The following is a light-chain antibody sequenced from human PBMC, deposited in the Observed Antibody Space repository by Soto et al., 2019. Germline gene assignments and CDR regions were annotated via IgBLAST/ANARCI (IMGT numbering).Light chain of an antibody. V-gene: IGLV2-14*03. CDR2: DVT. CDR1: SSDVGNNNY. CDR3: SSYTSSSTLYV. J-gene: IGLJ1*01. Sequence: QSVLTQPASVSGSPGQSITISCTGTSSDVGNNNYVSWYQQHPGKAPKLMIYDVTRRPSGISNRFSGSKSGNTASLTISGLQAEDEADYYCSSYTSSSTLYVFGTGTKVTVL.